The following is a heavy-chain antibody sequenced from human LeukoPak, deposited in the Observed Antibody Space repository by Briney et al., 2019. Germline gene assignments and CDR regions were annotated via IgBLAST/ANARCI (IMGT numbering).Heavy chain of an antibody. J-gene: IGHJ4*02. CDR2: INHSGST. CDR1: GGSFSGYY. CDR3: ASHRLKRSYGDHYYFDY. D-gene: IGHD4-17*01. V-gene: IGHV4-34*01. Sequence: SETLSLTCAVYGGSFSGYYWSWIRQLPGKGLEWIGEINHSGSTNYNPSLKSRVTISVDTSKNQFSLKLSSVTAADTAVYYCASHRLKRSYGDHYYFDYWGQGTLVTVSS.